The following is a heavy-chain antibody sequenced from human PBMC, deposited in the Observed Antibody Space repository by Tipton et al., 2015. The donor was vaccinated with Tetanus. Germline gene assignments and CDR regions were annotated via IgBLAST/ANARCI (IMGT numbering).Heavy chain of an antibody. CDR3: ARITMIVVVADAFDI. J-gene: IGHJ3*02. V-gene: IGHV1-18*01. CDR2: ISAYNGNT. Sequence: QLVQSGAEVKKPGASVKVSCKASGYTFTSYGISWVRQAPGQGLEWTGWISAYNGNTNYAQKLQGRVTMTTDTSTSTAYMELRSLRSDDPAVYYCARITMIVVVADAFDIWGQGTMVTVSS. D-gene: IGHD3-22*01. CDR1: GYTFTSYG.